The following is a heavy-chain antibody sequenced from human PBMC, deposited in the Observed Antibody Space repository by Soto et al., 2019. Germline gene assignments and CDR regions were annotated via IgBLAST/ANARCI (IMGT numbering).Heavy chain of an antibody. CDR3: AKSYGSGSYYLGSWFDP. D-gene: IGHD3-10*01. V-gene: IGHV3-23*01. J-gene: IGHJ5*02. CDR1: GFTFSSYA. CDR2: ISGSGGST. Sequence: GGSLRLSCAASGFTFSSYAMSWVRQAPGKGLEWVSAISGSGGSTYYADSVKGRFTISRDNSKNTLYLQMNSLRAEDTAVYYCAKSYGSGSYYLGSWFDPWGQGTLVTVSS.